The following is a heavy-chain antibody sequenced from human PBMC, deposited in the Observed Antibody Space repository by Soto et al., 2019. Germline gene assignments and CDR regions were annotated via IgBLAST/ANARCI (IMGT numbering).Heavy chain of an antibody. CDR1: GVTLSSSS. J-gene: IGHJ4*02. Sequence: PXGALRLSCSASGVTLSSSSMNWVRQAPGKGLEWVSSISSSSSYIYYADSVKGRFTISRDNAKNSLYLQMNSLRAEDTAVYYCAREGTIVVVTAIDSWGQGTLVTVSS. D-gene: IGHD2-21*02. V-gene: IGHV3-21*01. CDR3: AREGTIVVVTAIDS. CDR2: ISSSSSYI.